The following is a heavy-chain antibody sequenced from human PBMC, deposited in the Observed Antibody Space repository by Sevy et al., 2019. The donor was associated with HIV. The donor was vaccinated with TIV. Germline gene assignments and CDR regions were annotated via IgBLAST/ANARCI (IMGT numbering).Heavy chain of an antibody. CDR3: ARDGLTTVVPFDY. D-gene: IGHD4-17*01. Sequence: GGSLRLSCAASGFTFSSYSMNWVRQAPGKGLEWVSSISSSSSYIYYADSVKGRFTISRDNAKNSLYLQMNSLRAEDTALYYCARDGLTTVVPFDYWGQGTLVTVSS. CDR2: ISSSSSYI. J-gene: IGHJ4*02. V-gene: IGHV3-21*01. CDR1: GFTFSSYS.